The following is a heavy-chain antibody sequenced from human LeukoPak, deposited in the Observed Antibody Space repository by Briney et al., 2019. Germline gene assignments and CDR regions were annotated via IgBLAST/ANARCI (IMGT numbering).Heavy chain of an antibody. CDR2: IYYSGST. V-gene: IGHV4-59*05. D-gene: IGHD3-22*01. CDR1: GGSISSYY. Sequence: PSETLSLTCTVSGGSISSYYWSWIRQPPGKGLEWIGSIYYSGSTYYNPSLKSRVTISVDTSKNQFSLKLSSVTAADTAVYYCASPSAYYYDSSGYFGPFDYWGQGTLVTVSS. CDR3: ASPSAYYYDSSGYFGPFDY. J-gene: IGHJ4*02.